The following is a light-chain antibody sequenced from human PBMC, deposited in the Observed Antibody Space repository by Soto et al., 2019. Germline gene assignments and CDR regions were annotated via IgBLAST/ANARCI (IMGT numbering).Light chain of an antibody. CDR3: QHYGGMWT. Sequence: DIQMTQSPSTLSASVGARVTITCRASQSICNRLAWYQQNPGKAPKVLIYDASSLERGVPSRFSGSGSRTEFIITSSRQQADDFASYCSQHYGGMWTFGQGTKVEMK. CDR2: DAS. J-gene: IGKJ1*01. CDR1: QSICNR. V-gene: IGKV1-5*01.